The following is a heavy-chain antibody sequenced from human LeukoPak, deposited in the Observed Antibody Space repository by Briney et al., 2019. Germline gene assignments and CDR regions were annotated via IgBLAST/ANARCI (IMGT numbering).Heavy chain of an antibody. CDR3: ARGGIQYWRSDY. Sequence: PSETLSLTCTVSGGSISSYYWSWIRQPPGKGLEWIGYIYYSGSTNYNPSLKSRVTISVDTSKNQFSLKLSSVTAADTAVYYCARGGIQYWRSDYWGQGTLVTVSS. D-gene: IGHD2/OR15-2a*01. J-gene: IGHJ4*02. CDR2: IYYSGST. V-gene: IGHV4-59*01. CDR1: GGSISSYY.